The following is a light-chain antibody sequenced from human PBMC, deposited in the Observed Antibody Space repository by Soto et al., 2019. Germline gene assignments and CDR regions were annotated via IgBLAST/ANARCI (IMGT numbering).Light chain of an antibody. CDR3: SSYTSSSTLV. CDR1: SSDVGGYSL. V-gene: IGLV2-14*01. CDR2: EVS. Sequence: QSVLTQPASVSGSPGQSITISCTGTSSDVGGYSLVSWYQQHPGKAPELMIYEVSDRPSGVSNRFSGSKSGNTASLTISGLQPEDEADYYCSSYTSSSTLVFGGGTQLTVL. J-gene: IGLJ2*01.